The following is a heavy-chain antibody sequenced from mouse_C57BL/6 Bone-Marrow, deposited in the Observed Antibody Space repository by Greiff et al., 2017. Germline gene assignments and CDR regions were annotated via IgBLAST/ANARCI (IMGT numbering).Heavy chain of an antibody. V-gene: IGHV14-4*01. CDR3: TTSIYYGNPYYFDY. CDR2: IDPENGDT. Sequence: VQLKQSGAELVRPGASVKLSCTASGFNIKDDYMHWVKQRPEQGLEWIGWIDPENGDTEYASKFQGKATITAETSSNTAYLQLSSLTSEDTAVYYCTTSIYYGNPYYFDYWGQGTTLTVSS. J-gene: IGHJ2*01. CDR1: GFNIKDDY. D-gene: IGHD2-1*01.